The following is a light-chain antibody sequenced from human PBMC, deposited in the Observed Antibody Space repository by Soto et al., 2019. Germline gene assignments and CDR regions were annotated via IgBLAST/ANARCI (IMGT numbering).Light chain of an antibody. CDR2: AAS. Sequence: DIQMTQSPSSLSASVGDRVTITCRASQGINNYLAWYQQKPGKVPKLLISAASTLRSGVPSRFSGSVSGTDFTLTISSLHLEEVETYYCQTSTSPPPPFGGGTKGEIK. CDR3: QTSTSPPPP. J-gene: IGKJ4*01. V-gene: IGKV1-27*01. CDR1: QGINNY.